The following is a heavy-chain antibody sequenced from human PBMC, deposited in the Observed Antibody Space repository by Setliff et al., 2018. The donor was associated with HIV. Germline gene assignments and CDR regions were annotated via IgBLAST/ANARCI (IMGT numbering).Heavy chain of an antibody. CDR3: VIRRNFDWLMRSGPFDD. D-gene: IGHD3-9*01. CDR1: GASIRSSKW. V-gene: IGHV4-4*02. J-gene: IGHJ4*02. CDR2: IDEGGAT. Sequence: SETLSLTCVVSGASIRSSKWWSWVRQSSGKRLQWIGEIDEGGATNYNPSLKSRVTVSVDTSKNQFSLEVKSMTAADTAVYYCVIRRNFDWLMRSGPFDDWGQGLLVTV.